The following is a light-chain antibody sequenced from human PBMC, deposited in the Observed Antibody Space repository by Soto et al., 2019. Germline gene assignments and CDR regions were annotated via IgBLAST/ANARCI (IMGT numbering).Light chain of an antibody. CDR3: AAWDDSLNGWV. Sequence: QSVLTQPPSASGTPGQRVTISCSGSSSNIGSASVNWYQQLPGTAPKLLIYYTDQRPSGVPDRFSGSKSGTSASLAISALQSEDEADYYCAAWDDSLNGWVFVGGTKLTVL. CDR2: YTD. CDR1: SSNIGSAS. V-gene: IGLV1-44*01. J-gene: IGLJ3*02.